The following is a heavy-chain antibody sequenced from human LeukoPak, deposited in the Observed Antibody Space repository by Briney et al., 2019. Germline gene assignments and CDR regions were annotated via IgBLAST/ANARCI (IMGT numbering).Heavy chain of an antibody. CDR2: ISSSSSYI. CDR1: GFTFSSYS. V-gene: IGHV3-21*01. Sequence: KSGGSLRLSCAASGFTFSSYSMNWVRQAPGKGLEWVSSISSSSSYIYYADSVKGRFTISRDNAKNSLYLQMNSLRAEDTAVYYCARDYVLLWFGELEGLDPWGQGTLVTVSS. J-gene: IGHJ5*02. D-gene: IGHD3-10*01. CDR3: ARDYVLLWFGELEGLDP.